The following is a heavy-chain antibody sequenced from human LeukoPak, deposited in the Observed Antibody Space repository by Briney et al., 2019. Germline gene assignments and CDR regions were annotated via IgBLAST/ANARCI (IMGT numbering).Heavy chain of an antibody. CDR1: GYTFTGYY. D-gene: IGHD2-2*01. Sequence: ASVKVSCKASGYTFTGYYMHWVRQAPGQGLEWMGWINPNSGGTNYAQKFQGRVTMTRDTSISTAYMELSRLRSEDTAVYYCARGVVTCSSTSCPNWFDPWGQGTLVTVSS. J-gene: IGHJ5*02. V-gene: IGHV1-2*02. CDR3: ARGVVTCSSTSCPNWFDP. CDR2: INPNSGGT.